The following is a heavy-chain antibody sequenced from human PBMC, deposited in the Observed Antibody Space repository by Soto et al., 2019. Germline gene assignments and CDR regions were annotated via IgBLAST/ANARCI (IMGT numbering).Heavy chain of an antibody. CDR2: MTPSSGNT. CDR3: ARTQRRNGNDWFDS. CDR1: GYTFTNHD. J-gene: IGHJ5*01. V-gene: IGHV1-8*02. Sequence: QVQLVQSGAEVRKPGASVKVSCKASGYTFTNHDINWVRQATGQGLEWMGWMTPSSGNTGYAQKFQGRASLTRDTSISTAYLQLSSLTYEDTAVYYCARTQRRNGNDWFDSWGQGTLVTVSS.